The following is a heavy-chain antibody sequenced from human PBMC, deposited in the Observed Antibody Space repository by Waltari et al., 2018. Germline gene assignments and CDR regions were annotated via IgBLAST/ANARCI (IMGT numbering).Heavy chain of an antibody. CDR1: GGSFRSDNYY. J-gene: IGHJ3*02. CDR3: ARHCVAYGGAFDI. Sequence: QLQLQESGPGLVRPSEPLSLTCTVSGGSFRSDNYYWGWIRQPPGKGLEWIGSVYYSGSTYYNKSLKSRVSISADTSRNQFSLELSSVTAADTSLYFCARHCVAYGGAFDIWGQGTMVTVSS. V-gene: IGHV4-39*01. CDR2: VYYSGST. D-gene: IGHD4-17*01.